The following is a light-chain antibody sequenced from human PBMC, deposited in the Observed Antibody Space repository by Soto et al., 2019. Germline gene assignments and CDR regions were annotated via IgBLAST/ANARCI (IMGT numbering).Light chain of an antibody. J-gene: IGKJ1*01. CDR3: LQDHDDSWT. V-gene: IGKV1-6*01. CDR1: QSISSY. Sequence: IPMTPSPSSLSASVGDGVTITFRASQSISSYVSWYQQKPGKAPTLLIYAASNLQSGVPSRFRGSRSGTEFTLTVSSLQPEDFATYYCLQDHDDSWTFGQGTKVDIK. CDR2: AAS.